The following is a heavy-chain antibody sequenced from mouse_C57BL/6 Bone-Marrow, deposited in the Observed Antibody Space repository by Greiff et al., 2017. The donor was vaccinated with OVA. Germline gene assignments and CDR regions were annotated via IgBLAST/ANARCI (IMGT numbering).Heavy chain of an antibody. V-gene: IGHV14-1*01. CDR2: IDPEDGDT. D-gene: IGHD1-1*01. Sequence: VHVKQSGAELVRPGASVKLSCTASGFNITDYYMHWVKQRPEQGLEWIGRIDPEDGDTEYAPKFQGKATMTADTSSNTAYLQLSSLTSEDTAVYYCTTGGSPYAMDYWGQGTSVTVSS. J-gene: IGHJ4*01. CDR3: TTGGSPYAMDY. CDR1: GFNITDYY.